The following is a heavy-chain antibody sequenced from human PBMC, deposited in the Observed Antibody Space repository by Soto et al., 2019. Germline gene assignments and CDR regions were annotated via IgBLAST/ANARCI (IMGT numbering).Heavy chain of an antibody. D-gene: IGHD3-3*01. CDR2: IYYSGST. Sequence: LSLTCTVSGGSVSSGSYYWSWIRQPPGKGLEWIGYIYYSGSTNYNPSLKSRVTISVDTSNNQFSLKVSSVTAADTAGYYCATVDRVLEGYLYWGQGALVTVSS. J-gene: IGHJ4*02. V-gene: IGHV4-61*01. CDR3: ATVDRVLEGYLY. CDR1: GGSVSSGSYY.